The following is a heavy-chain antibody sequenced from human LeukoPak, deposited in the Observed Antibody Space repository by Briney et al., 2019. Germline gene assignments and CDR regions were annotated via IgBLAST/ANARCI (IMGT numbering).Heavy chain of an antibody. CDR2: IYYSGST. CDR3: ARIEAVTRGYNHAYYFDY. D-gene: IGHD5-18*01. CDR1: GGSISSSSYY. J-gene: IGHJ4*02. V-gene: IGHV4-39*01. Sequence: SETLSLTCTVSGGSISSSSYYWGWIRQPPGKGLEWIGSIYYSGSTYYNPSLKSRVTISADTSKKQFSLKLRTATAADTAVYYCARIEAVTRGYNHAYYFDYWGQGTLVTVSS.